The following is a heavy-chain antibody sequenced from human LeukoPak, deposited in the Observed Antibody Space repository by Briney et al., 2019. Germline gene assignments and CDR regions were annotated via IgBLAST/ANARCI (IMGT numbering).Heavy chain of an antibody. CDR2: ISSSSSYI. CDR3: ARSPRYSGSYYRFDY. D-gene: IGHD1-26*01. V-gene: IGHV3-21*01. Sequence: GGSLRLSCAASGFTFRTSGMNWVRQAPGKGLEWVSSISSSSSYIYYADSVKGRFTISRDNAKNSLYLQMNSLRAEDTAVYYCARSPRYSGSYYRFDYWGQGTLVTVSS. J-gene: IGHJ4*02. CDR1: GFTFRTSG.